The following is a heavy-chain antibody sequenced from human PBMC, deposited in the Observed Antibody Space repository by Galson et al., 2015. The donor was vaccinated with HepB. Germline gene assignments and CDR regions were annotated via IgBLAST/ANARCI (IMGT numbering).Heavy chain of an antibody. CDR2: IKQDGSEK. Sequence: SLRLSCAASGFTFSSYAMSWVRQAPGKGLEWVANIKQDGSEKYYVDSVKGRFTISRDNAKNSLYLQMNSLRAEDTAVYYCARVGGGYSSGWYIDYWGQGTLVTVSS. J-gene: IGHJ4*02. CDR3: ARVGGGYSSGWYIDY. V-gene: IGHV3-7*03. CDR1: GFTFSSYA. D-gene: IGHD6-19*01.